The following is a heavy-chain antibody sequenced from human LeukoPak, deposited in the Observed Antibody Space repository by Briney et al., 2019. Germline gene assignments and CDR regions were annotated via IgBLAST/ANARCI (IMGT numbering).Heavy chain of an antibody. CDR3: AISSGWYVFDY. CDR1: GFTFSSYA. CDR2: ISGSGGST. Sequence: GGSLRLSCAASGFTFSSYAMSWVRQAPGKGLEWVSAISGSGGSTYYADSVKGRFTISRGNSKNTLYLQMNSLRAEDTAVYYCAISSGWYVFDYWGQGTLVTVSS. D-gene: IGHD6-19*01. V-gene: IGHV3-23*01. J-gene: IGHJ4*02.